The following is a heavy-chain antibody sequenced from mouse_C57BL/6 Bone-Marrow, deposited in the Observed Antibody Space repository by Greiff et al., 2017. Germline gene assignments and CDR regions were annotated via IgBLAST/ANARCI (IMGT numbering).Heavy chain of an antibody. CDR3: ARSYHDV. V-gene: IGHV1-82*01. CDR2: LYPGGGDT. J-gene: IGHJ1*03. CDR1: GYAFSSYW. Sequence: QVHVKQSGPELVKPGASVKISCKASGYAFSSYWLNWVKQRPGKGLEWIGRLYPGGGDTNYNGKFKGKATLTSDKSSSTAYMQLSSLSSEDSAVSFCARSYHDVWGTGTTVTVSS. D-gene: IGHD2-10*01.